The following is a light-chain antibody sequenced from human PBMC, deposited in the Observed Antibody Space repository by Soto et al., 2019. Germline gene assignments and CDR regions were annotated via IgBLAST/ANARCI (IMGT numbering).Light chain of an antibody. CDR2: DVS. J-gene: IGLJ2*01. CDR1: SSDVGGYNY. Sequence: QSVLTQPASVSGSPGQSITISCTGTSSDVGGYNYVSWYQQHPGKAPKLMIYDVSNRPSGVSNRFSDSKSGNTASLTISGLQAEDEADYYCSSYTSGTTLVFGGGTQLTVL. CDR3: SSYTSGTTLV. V-gene: IGLV2-14*01.